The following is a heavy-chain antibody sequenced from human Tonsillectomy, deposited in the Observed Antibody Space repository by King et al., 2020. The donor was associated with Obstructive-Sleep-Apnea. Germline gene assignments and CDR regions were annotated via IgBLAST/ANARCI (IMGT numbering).Heavy chain of an antibody. CDR1: GFTFSSFW. CDR2: IRKDGSEK. D-gene: IGHD3-16*02. CDR3: ARVGYDDVWGSYHSDY. J-gene: IGHJ4*02. Sequence: VQLVESGGGLVQPGGSLRLSCAASGFTFSSFWMNWVRQAPGKGLEWVSNIRKDGSEKYYVDSVKGRFTISRDNAKNSLFLQMNSLRAEDTAVYYCARVGYDDVWGSYHSDYWGQGTLVTVSS. V-gene: IGHV3-7*03.